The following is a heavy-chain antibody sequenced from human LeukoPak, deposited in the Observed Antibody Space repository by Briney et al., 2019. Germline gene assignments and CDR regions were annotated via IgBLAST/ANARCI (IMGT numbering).Heavy chain of an antibody. Sequence: GRSLRLSCAASGFTFSSYGMHWVRQAPGKGLEWVAVIWYDGSNKYYADSVKGRFTISRDNSKNTLYLQMNSLRAEDTAVYYCARGGYYYGSGRTTYYYYGMDVWGQGTTVTVSS. CDR3: ARGGYYYGSGRTTYYYYGMDV. J-gene: IGHJ6*02. V-gene: IGHV3-33*01. CDR2: IWYDGSNK. CDR1: GFTFSSYG. D-gene: IGHD3-10*01.